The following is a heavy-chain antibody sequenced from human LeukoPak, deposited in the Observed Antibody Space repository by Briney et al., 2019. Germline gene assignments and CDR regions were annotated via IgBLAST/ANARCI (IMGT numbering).Heavy chain of an antibody. D-gene: IGHD2-15*01. CDR3: AGCSGGSCYSRGKYGVDV. V-gene: IGHV3-23*01. CDR2: ISTSGDFT. CDR1: GITFSSYA. Sequence: AGGSLRLSCATSGITFSSYAMNWVRQAPGKGLECVSFISTSGDFTYYAASVKGRFTVSRDNSKNTLYLQMNSLRADDTAVYYCAGCSGGSCYSRGKYGVDVWGQGTTVIVSS. J-gene: IGHJ6*02.